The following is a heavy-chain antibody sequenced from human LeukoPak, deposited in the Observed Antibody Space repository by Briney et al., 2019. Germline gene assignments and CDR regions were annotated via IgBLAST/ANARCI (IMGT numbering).Heavy chain of an antibody. J-gene: IGHJ3*02. D-gene: IGHD3-10*01. CDR2: ISAYNGNT. CDR3: ARGTITMVRGVILAFDI. CDR1: GYTFTSYG. Sequence: ASVKVSCKASGYTFTSYGISWVRQAPGQGLEWMGWISAYNGNTNYAQKLQGRVTTTTDTSTSTAYMELRSLRSDDTAVYYCARGTITMVRGVILAFDIWGQGTMVTLSS. V-gene: IGHV1-18*01.